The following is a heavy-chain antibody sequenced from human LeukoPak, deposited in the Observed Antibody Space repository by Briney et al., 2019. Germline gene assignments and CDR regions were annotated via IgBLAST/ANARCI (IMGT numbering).Heavy chain of an antibody. CDR2: INPNTGGT. Sequence: ASVKVSCTTSGYTFTGYHIHWVRQAPGQGLEWMGWINPNTGGTSYAQKFQGRVAMTRDTSSNTAYMEVSRLTSDDTSVYYCARENFGSGTDYWGQGTLVTVSS. CDR1: GYTFTGYH. J-gene: IGHJ4*02. D-gene: IGHD3-10*01. CDR3: ARENFGSGTDY. V-gene: IGHV1-2*02.